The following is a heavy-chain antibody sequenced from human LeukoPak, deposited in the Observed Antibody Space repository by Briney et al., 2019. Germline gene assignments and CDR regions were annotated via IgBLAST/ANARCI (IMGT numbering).Heavy chain of an antibody. Sequence: SVKVSCRASGGTFSSYAISWVRQAPGQGLEWMGGIIPIFGTANYAQKFQGRVTMTADESTSTAYMELSSLRSEDTAVYYCARRDHYDFWSGYSFDYWGQGTLVTVSS. J-gene: IGHJ4*02. V-gene: IGHV1-69*01. CDR3: ARRDHYDFWSGYSFDY. CDR1: GGTFSSYA. D-gene: IGHD3-3*01. CDR2: IIPIFGTA.